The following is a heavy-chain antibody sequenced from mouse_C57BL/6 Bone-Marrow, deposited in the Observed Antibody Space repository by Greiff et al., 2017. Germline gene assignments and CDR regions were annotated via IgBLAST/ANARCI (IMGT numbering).Heavy chain of an antibody. D-gene: IGHD1-1*01. CDR2: ISSGGDYI. CDR1: GFTFSSYA. CDR3: TRVAGSSPFYAMDY. V-gene: IGHV5-9-1*02. Sequence: EVQRVESGEGLVKPGGSLKLSCAASGFTFSSYAMSWVRQTPEKRLEWVAYISSGGDYIYYADTVKGRFTISRDNARNTLYLQMSSLKSEDTAMYYCTRVAGSSPFYAMDYWGQGTSVTVSS. J-gene: IGHJ4*01.